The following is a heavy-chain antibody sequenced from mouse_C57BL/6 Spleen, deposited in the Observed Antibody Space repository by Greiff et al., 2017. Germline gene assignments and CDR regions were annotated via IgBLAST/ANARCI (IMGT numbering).Heavy chain of an antibody. CDR2: IDPEDGDT. D-gene: IGHD1-1*01. Sequence: EVQLQESGAELVKPGASVKLSCTASGFNFTDYYMHWVKQRPEQGLEWIGRIDPEDGDTKYAAKFQGKATITADTTSNTAYLRLSSLTSEDTAVYDWARWGDYGSNYIFDYWGQGTTLTVSS. J-gene: IGHJ2*01. CDR3: ARWGDYGSNYIFDY. V-gene: IGHV14-2*01. CDR1: GFNFTDYY.